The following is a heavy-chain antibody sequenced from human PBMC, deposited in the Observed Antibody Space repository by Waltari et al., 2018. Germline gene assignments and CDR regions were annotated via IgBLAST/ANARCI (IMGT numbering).Heavy chain of an antibody. CDR1: GFTFSSYS. V-gene: IGHV3-30*01. Sequence: QVQMVESGGGVVQPGRSLRLSCAASGFTFSSYSIHWVRQAPGKGLEWVGLSSYDGSSKYYADSVKGRFTVSRDNSKNTVYLQLNSLRVEDTAVYYCAREDICRSTTCYTLDYWGLGTLVTVSS. D-gene: IGHD2-2*02. CDR2: SSYDGSSK. J-gene: IGHJ4*02. CDR3: AREDICRSTTCYTLDY.